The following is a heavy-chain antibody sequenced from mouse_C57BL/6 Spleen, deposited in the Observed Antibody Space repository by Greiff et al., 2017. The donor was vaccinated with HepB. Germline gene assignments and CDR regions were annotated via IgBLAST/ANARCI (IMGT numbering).Heavy chain of an antibody. CDR1: GYTFTDYE. J-gene: IGHJ1*03. V-gene: IGHV1-15*01. CDR2: IDPETGGT. CDR3: TRFTTVPYFDV. D-gene: IGHD1-1*01. Sequence: QVTLKESGAELVRPGASVTLSCKASGYTFTDYEMHWVKQTPVHGLEWIGAIDPETGGTAYNQKFKGKAILTADKSSSTAYMELRSLTSEDSAVYYCTRFTTVPYFDVWGTGTTVTVSS.